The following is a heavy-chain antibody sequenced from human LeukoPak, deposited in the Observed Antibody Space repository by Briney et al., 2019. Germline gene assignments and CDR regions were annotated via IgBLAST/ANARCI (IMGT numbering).Heavy chain of an antibody. CDR2: ISGNGDKT. V-gene: IGHV3-23*01. J-gene: IGHJ1*01. Sequence: PGGSLRLSCAASGFTFNTYPMTWVRQAPGKGLECVSLISGNGDKTYYADSVKGRFTISRDNSKNTLSLQMNSLTVEDTAIYYCAKETNVGDTTVAYFHDWGQGTLVTVSS. CDR3: AKETNVGDTTVAYFHD. D-gene: IGHD1-26*01. CDR1: GFTFNTYP.